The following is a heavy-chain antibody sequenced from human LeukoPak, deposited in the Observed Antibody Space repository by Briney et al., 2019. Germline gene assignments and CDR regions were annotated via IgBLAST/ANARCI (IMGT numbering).Heavy chain of an antibody. Sequence: GESLRLSCAVSGFTFSSYAMSWVRQAPGKGLEWVSSISGSGGSTYYADSVKGRLTISRDNSKNTLYLQMSSLRDDDTAVYYCARHAQRLAHIDYWGQGTLVTVSS. CDR2: ISGSGGST. CDR3: ARHAQRLAHIDY. V-gene: IGHV3-23*01. D-gene: IGHD6-19*01. J-gene: IGHJ4*02. CDR1: GFTFSSYA.